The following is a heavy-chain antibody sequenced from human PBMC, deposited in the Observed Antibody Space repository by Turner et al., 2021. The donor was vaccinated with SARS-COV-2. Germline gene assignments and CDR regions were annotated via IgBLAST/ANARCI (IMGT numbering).Heavy chain of an antibody. CDR2: IYSGGST. J-gene: IGHJ5*02. Sequence: EVQLVESGGGLIQPWGALRLSCAASGFTVSSHYMSWVREAPGKGLEWVSVIYSGGSTYYADSVKGRFTISRDNSKNTLYLQMNSLRAEDTAVYYCARQLTTVTTWFDPWGQGTLVTVSS. D-gene: IGHD4-17*01. CDR1: GFTVSSHY. CDR3: ARQLTTVTTWFDP. V-gene: IGHV3-53*01.